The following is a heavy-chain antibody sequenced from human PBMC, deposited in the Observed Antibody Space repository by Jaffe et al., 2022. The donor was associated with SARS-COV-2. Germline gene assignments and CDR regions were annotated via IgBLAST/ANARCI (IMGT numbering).Heavy chain of an antibody. V-gene: IGHV6-1*01. D-gene: IGHD3-9*01. CDR1: GDSVSSNSAA. J-gene: IGHJ3*02. CDR2: TYYRSKWYN. Sequence: QVQLQQSGPGLVKPSQTLSLTCAISGDSVSSNSAAWNWIRQSPSRGLEWLGRTYYRSKWYNDYAVSVKSRITINPDTSKNQFSLQLNSVTPEDTAVYYCARVEFSGNYDILTGIRSAGAFDIWGQGTMVTVSS. CDR3: ARVEFSGNYDILTGIRSAGAFDI.